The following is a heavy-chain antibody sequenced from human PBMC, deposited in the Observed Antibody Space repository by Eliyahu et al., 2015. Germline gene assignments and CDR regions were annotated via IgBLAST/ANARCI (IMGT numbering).Heavy chain of an antibody. CDR3: TRVNYYDSPLGPLAL. V-gene: IGHV3-49*04. CDR2: IRSKAYGGTT. Sequence: EVQLVESGGGLVQPGRSLRLSCTASGFXFGXSGMSWVRQAPGKGLEGVGFIRSKAYGGTTEYAASVKGRFTIARDDSKSIAYLQVNSLKTEDTAVYYCTRVNYYDSPLGPLALWVQGTLVTVSS. CDR1: GFXFGXSG. D-gene: IGHD3-22*01. J-gene: IGHJ4*02.